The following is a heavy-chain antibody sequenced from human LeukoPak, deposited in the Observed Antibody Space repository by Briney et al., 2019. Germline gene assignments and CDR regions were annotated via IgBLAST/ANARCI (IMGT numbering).Heavy chain of an antibody. Sequence: GGSLRPSCAASGFIFSNHGMHWVRQAPGKGLEWVAVIWYDGSIKYYADSVKGRFSTSRDNSKNTGDLQMNSLRVEDTAVYYCARDRPGGGINGMDVWGQGTTVTVSS. D-gene: IGHD3-16*01. CDR2: IWYDGSIK. V-gene: IGHV3-33*01. CDR1: GFIFSNHG. CDR3: ARDRPGGGINGMDV. J-gene: IGHJ6*02.